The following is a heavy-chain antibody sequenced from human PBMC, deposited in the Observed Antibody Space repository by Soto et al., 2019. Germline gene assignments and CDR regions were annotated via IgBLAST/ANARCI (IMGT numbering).Heavy chain of an antibody. CDR3: AKDSGLLRFLEWTPPSPYFDY. V-gene: IGHV3-9*01. CDR1: GFTFDDYA. Sequence: GGSLRLSCAASGFTFDDYAMHWVRQAPGKGLEWVSGISWNSGSIGYADSVKGRFTISRDNAKNSLYLQMNSLRAEDTALYYCAKDSGLLRFLEWTPPSPYFDYWGQGTLVTVSS. CDR2: ISWNSGSI. D-gene: IGHD3-3*01. J-gene: IGHJ4*02.